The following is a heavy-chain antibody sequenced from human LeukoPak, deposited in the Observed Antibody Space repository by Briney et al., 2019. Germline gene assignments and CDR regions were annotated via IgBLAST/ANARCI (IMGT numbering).Heavy chain of an antibody. Sequence: GSLRLSCAASGFTFSNYWMSWVRQAPGKGLEWIGNTYYSGNTHYNPSLKSRVTISVDTSKNQFSLKLSSVTAADTAVYYCARRIAAAGTNYDYWGQGTLVTVSS. D-gene: IGHD6-13*01. CDR3: ARRIAAAGTNYDY. CDR2: TYYSGNT. V-gene: IGHV4-59*08. CDR1: GFTFSNYW. J-gene: IGHJ4*02.